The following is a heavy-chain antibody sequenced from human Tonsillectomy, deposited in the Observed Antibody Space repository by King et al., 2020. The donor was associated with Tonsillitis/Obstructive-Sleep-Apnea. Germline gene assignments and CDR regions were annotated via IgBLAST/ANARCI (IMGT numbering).Heavy chain of an antibody. V-gene: IGHV5-51*01. D-gene: IGHD6-13*01. CDR1: GYSFPNYW. J-gene: IGHJ2*01. CDR3: ARPLATAGTQDWYFDL. Sequence: QLVQSGAEVKKPGESLKISCKGSGYSFPNYWIGWVRQMPGKGLEWMGIIYPGDSDTRYNPSFQGQVTISADKSINTAYLQWSSLKASDTAMYYCARPLATAGTQDWYFDLWGRGTLVTVSS. CDR2: IYPGDSDT.